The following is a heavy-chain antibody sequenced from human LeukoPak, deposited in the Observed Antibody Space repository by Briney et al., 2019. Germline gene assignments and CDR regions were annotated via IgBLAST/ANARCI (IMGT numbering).Heavy chain of an antibody. D-gene: IGHD3-9*01. J-gene: IGHJ2*01. Sequence: GGSLRLSCAASGFTFSSYWMSWVRQAPGKGLEWVANIKQDGSEKYYVDSVKGRFTISRDNAKNSLTLQMDSLGAEDTAVYYCARGGWGYYDILTGPPAFYFFDLWGHGTLVTVSS. CDR3: ARGGWGYYDILTGPPAFYFFDL. CDR1: GFTFSSYW. V-gene: IGHV3-7*01. CDR2: IKQDGSEK.